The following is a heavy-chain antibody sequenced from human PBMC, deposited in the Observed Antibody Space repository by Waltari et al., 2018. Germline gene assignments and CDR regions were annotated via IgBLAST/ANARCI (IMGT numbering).Heavy chain of an antibody. V-gene: IGHV4-59*01. CDR1: GGSISSYY. CDR3: ARMGDTTVTPIDY. CDR2: IYYSGST. J-gene: IGHJ4*02. Sequence: QVQLQESGPGLVKPSETLSLTCTVSGGSISSYYWSWIRQPPGKGLEWIGYIYYSGSTNHNPSRKSRVTIAVETSKNHFSLKLSSVTAADTAVYYCARMGDTTVTPIDYWGQGTLVTVSS. D-gene: IGHD4-17*01.